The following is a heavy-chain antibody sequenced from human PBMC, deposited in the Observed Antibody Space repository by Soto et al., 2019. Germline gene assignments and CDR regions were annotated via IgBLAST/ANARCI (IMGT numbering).Heavy chain of an antibody. CDR2: IDNAGTNS. V-gene: IGHV3-74*01. Sequence: EVQLLESGGGLVQPGGSLRLSCAASGFTFIGRSMHWVRQTPGKGLVWVSGIDNAGTNSTYADSVKGRFTSSRDNAKNTLYLQMISLRVEDTAVYYCARGWFGPDVWGKGTTVTVSS. D-gene: IGHD3-10*01. J-gene: IGHJ6*04. CDR3: ARGWFGPDV. CDR1: GFTFIGRS.